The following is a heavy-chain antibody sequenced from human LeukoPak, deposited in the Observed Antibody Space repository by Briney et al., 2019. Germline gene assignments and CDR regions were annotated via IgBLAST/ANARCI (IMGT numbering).Heavy chain of an antibody. Sequence: GESLKISCKGSGHSFTSYWISWVRQMPGKGLEWMGRIDPSDSYTNYSPSFQGHVTISADKSISTAYLQWSSLTASDTAMCYCARTSWFGVDYWGQGTLVTVSS. J-gene: IGHJ4*02. CDR2: IDPSDSYT. CDR1: GHSFTSYW. CDR3: ARTSWFGVDY. V-gene: IGHV5-10-1*01. D-gene: IGHD3-10*01.